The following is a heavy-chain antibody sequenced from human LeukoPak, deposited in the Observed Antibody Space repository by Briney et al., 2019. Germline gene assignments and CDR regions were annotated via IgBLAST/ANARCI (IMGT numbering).Heavy chain of an antibody. CDR1: GGSISSYY. CDR3: ARLGDQLPYYFDY. V-gene: IGHV4-59*08. D-gene: IGHD2-2*01. J-gene: IGHJ4*02. CDR2: IYYSGST. Sequence: SETLSLTCTVSGGSISSYYWSWIRQPPGKGLEWIGYIYYSGSTNYNPSLKSRVTISVDTSKNQFSLKLSSVTAADTAVYYCARLGDQLPYYFDYWGQGTLVTVSS.